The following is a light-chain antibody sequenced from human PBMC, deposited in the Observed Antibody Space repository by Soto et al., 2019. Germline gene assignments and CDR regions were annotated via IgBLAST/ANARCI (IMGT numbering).Light chain of an antibody. CDR1: SSDVGGYNY. V-gene: IGLV2-14*01. J-gene: IGLJ1*01. Sequence: QSALTQPASASGSPGQSITISCTGTSSDVGGYNYVSWYQQHPGKAPKLMIYDVSNRPSGVSNRFSGAKSGNTASLTISGLQAEDEADYYCSSYTTTSTYVFGTGTKVTLL. CDR3: SSYTTTSTYV. CDR2: DVS.